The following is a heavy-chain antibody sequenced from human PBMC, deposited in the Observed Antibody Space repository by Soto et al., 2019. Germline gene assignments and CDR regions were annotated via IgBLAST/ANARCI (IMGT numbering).Heavy chain of an antibody. CDR1: GGTFSSYA. CDR2: IIPIFGTA. CDR3: ASRSGYSSSSRGGGYFDY. J-gene: IGHJ4*02. D-gene: IGHD6-6*01. Sequence: QVQLVQSGAEVKKPGSSVKVSCKASGGTFSSYAISWVRQAPGQGLEWMGGIIPIFGTANYAQKFQGRVTITADESTSTADMELSSLRSEDTAVYYCASRSGYSSSSRGGGYFDYWGQGTLVTVSS. V-gene: IGHV1-69*01.